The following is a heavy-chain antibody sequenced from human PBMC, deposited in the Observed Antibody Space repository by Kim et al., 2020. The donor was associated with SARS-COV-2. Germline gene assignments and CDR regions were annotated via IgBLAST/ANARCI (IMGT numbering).Heavy chain of an antibody. J-gene: IGHJ6*02. Sequence: GGSLRLSCAASGFTFSSYDMHWVRQAPGKGLEWVAVITNDGSNKYYADSVKGRFTISRDNSKNTLYLQMNSLRAEDTAVYYCAKDGAEYAILTGYFSHRWSYDDCGMDVWGQGNAVPLSS. CDR1: GFTFSSYD. CDR3: AKDGAEYAILTGYFSHRWSYDDCGMDV. CDR2: ITNDGSNK. D-gene: IGHD3-9*01. V-gene: IGHV3-30*18.